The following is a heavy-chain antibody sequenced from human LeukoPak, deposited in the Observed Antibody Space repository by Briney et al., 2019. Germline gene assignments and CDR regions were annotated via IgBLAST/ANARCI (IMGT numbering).Heavy chain of an antibody. V-gene: IGHV3-23*01. J-gene: IGHJ4*02. CDR1: GFTFSSSA. CDR2: ISGSGGSP. Sequence: GGSLRLSCAASGFTFSSSAMSWVRQAPGKGLELVSSISGSGGSPYYADSVKGRFTISRDNSKNTLYLQVNSLRTDDTAVYYCSKGPLLWDWGQGTLVTVSS. D-gene: IGHD2/OR15-2a*01. CDR3: SKGPLLWD.